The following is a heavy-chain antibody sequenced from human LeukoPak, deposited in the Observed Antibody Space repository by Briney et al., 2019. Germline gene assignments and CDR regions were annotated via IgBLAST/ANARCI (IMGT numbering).Heavy chain of an antibody. CDR3: ARDVSGSYEDY. CDR1: GYTFTNYG. J-gene: IGHJ4*02. CDR2: ISAYNGNT. D-gene: IGHD1-26*01. Sequence: ASVTVSFKASGYTFTNYGISWVRQAPGQGLEGMGWISAYNGNTNYAQKLQGRVTMTTDTSTSTAYMELRSLRSDDTAVYYCARDVSGSYEDYWGQGTLVTVSS. V-gene: IGHV1-18*01.